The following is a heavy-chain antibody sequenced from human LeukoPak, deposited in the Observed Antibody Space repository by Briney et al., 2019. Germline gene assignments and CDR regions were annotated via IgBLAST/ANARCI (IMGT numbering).Heavy chain of an antibody. CDR1: GYSISSGYY. J-gene: IGHJ5*02. CDR3: ARDMRDSSGYYVGGSFFWFDP. CDR2: IYHSGST. D-gene: IGHD3-22*01. Sequence: PSETLSLTCTVSGYSISSGYYWGWIRQPPGKGLEWIGSIYHSGSTYYNPSLKSRVTMSVDTSKNQFSLKLSSVTAADTAVYYCARDMRDSSGYYVGGSFFWFDPWGQGTLVTVSS. V-gene: IGHV4-38-2*02.